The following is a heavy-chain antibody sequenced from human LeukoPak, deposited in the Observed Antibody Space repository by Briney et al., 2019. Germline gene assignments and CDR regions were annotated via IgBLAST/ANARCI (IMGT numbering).Heavy chain of an antibody. J-gene: IGHJ3*02. CDR1: GFSVFSNY. Sequence: GGSLRLSCAASGFSVFSNYMTWVRQAPGKGLEWVAVSYRRDTTFYADAVKGRFVISTDSSRKTVYLQMNSLRVDDTAMYYCARIYGNSTIADAFDIWGQGTMVIVSS. CDR3: ARIYGNSTIADAFDI. CDR2: SYRRDTT. D-gene: IGHD2-21*01. V-gene: IGHV3-53*01.